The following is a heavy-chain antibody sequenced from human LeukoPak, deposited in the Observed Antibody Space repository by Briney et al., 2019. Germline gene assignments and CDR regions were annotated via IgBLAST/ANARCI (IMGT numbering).Heavy chain of an antibody. V-gene: IGHV3-53*01. CDR3: ARWSPVGAIGNWFDP. CDR2: IYSGGST. Sequence: PGGSLRLSCAASGFTVSSNYMSWVRQAPGKGLEWVSVIYSGGSTYYADSVKGRFTISRDNSKNTLYLQMNSLRAEDTAVYYCARWSPVGAIGNWFDPWGQGTLVTVSS. CDR1: GFTVSSNY. D-gene: IGHD1-26*01. J-gene: IGHJ5*02.